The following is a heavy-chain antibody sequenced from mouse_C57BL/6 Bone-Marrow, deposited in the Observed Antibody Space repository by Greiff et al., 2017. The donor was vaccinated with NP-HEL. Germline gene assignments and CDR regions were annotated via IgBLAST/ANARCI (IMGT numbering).Heavy chain of an antibody. CDR3: ARHEGRQLRLRPAWFAY. J-gene: IGHJ3*01. CDR1: GYTFTEYT. D-gene: IGHD3-2*02. V-gene: IGHV1-62-2*01. CDR2: FYPGSGSI. Sequence: QVQLKQSGAELVKPGASVKLSCKASGYTFTEYTIHWVKQRSGQGLEWIGWFYPGSGSIKYNEKFKDKATLTADKSSSTVYMRLSRLTSEDSAVYFCARHEGRQLRLRPAWFAYWGQGTLVTVSA.